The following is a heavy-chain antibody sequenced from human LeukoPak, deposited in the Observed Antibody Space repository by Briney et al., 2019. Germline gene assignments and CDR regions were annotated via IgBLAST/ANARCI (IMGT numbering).Heavy chain of an antibody. CDR3: TRAGQWTYGFQDY. J-gene: IGHJ4*02. CDR1: GFTVSTYY. V-gene: IGHV3-66*01. CDR2: IYSGGNT. D-gene: IGHD3-10*01. Sequence: GGSLRLSCAASGFTVSTYYMSCVRQAPGKGLEWVSIIYSGGNTYYADSVKGRFTISKDNSKSTLYLQMNSLRAEDTAVYYCTRAGQWTYGFQDYWGQGTLVTVSS.